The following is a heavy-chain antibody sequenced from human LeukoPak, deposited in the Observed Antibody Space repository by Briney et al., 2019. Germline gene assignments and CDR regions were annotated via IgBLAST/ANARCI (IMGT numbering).Heavy chain of an antibody. CDR2: INPNSGGT. J-gene: IGHJ5*02. CDR3: AREVMGTEGMRRNWFDP. CDR1: GYTFTGYY. D-gene: IGHD5-18*01. V-gene: IGHV1-2*02. Sequence: ASVKVSCKASGYTFTGYYMHWVRQAPGQGLEWMGWINPNSGGTNYAQKFQGRVTMTRDTSISTAYMELSRLRSDDTAVYYCAREVMGTEGMRRNWFDPWGQGTLVTVSP.